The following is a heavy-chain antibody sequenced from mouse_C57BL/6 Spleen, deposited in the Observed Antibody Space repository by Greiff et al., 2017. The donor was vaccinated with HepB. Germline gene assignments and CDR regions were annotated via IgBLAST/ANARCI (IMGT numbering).Heavy chain of an antibody. Sequence: EVKLMESGGGLVKPGGSLKLSCAASGFTFSSYAMSWVRQTPEKRLEWVATISDGGSYTYYPDNVKGRFTISRDNAKNNLYLQMSHLKSEDTAMYYCARDRDYGGGYYFDYWGQGTTLTVSS. J-gene: IGHJ2*01. CDR3: ARDRDYGGGYYFDY. V-gene: IGHV5-4*01. CDR2: ISDGGSYT. CDR1: GFTFSSYA. D-gene: IGHD2-4*01.